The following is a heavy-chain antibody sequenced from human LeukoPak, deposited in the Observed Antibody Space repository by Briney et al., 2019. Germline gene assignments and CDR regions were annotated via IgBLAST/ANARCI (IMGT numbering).Heavy chain of an antibody. J-gene: IGHJ4*02. CDR3: TRSFWSAYYFDY. CDR2: ISWNSGSI. CDR1: GFTFDDYA. Sequence: PGGSLRLSCAASGFTFDDYAMHWVRHAPGKGLEWVSGISWNSGSIGYADSVKGRFTISRDNAKNSLYLQMNSLRAEDTAFYYCTRSFWSAYYFDYWGQGTLVTVSS. D-gene: IGHD3-3*01. V-gene: IGHV3-9*01.